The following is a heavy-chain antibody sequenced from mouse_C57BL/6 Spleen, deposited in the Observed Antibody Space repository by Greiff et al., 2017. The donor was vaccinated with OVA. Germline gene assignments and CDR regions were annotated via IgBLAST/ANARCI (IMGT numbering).Heavy chain of an antibody. CDR3: AKSFYYGSSYSYAMDY. D-gene: IGHD1-1*01. V-gene: IGHV2-5*01. CDR2: IWRGGST. CDR1: GFSLTSYG. J-gene: IGHJ4*01. Sequence: QVQLQQSGPGLVQPSQSLSITCTVSGFSLTSYGVHWVRQSPGKGLEWLGVIWRGGSTDYNAAFMSRLSITKDNSKSQVFFKMNSLQADDTAIYYCAKSFYYGSSYSYAMDYWGQGTSVTVSS.